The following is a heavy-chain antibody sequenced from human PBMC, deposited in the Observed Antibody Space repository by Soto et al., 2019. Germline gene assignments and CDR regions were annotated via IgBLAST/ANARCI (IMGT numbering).Heavy chain of an antibody. CDR3: ALHYGSGSNYYYYGMDV. CDR1: GGTFSGYA. D-gene: IGHD3-10*01. Sequence: QVQLVQSGAEVKKPGSSVKVSCKASGGTFSGYAISWVRQAPGQGLEWMGGIIPIFGTADYAQKFQGRVTITADESTSTAYMELSSLRSEDTAVYYCALHYGSGSNYYYYGMDVWGQGTTVTVSS. J-gene: IGHJ6*02. CDR2: IIPIFGTA. V-gene: IGHV1-69*12.